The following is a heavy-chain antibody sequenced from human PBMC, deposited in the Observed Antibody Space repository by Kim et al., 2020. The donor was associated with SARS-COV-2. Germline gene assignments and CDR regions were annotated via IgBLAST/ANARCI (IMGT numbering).Heavy chain of an antibody. V-gene: IGHV3-21*03. D-gene: IGHD2-21*02. Sequence: GGSLRLSCAASGFTFNFFSMTWVRQAPGKGLEWVSSISSSGRFINYADSLKGRISISRDNVNNSLSLQLNSLRAEDTGVYYCARDRSTAGLDVWGQGTTVTVSS. CDR2: ISSSGRFI. CDR1: GFTFNFFS. J-gene: IGHJ6*02. CDR3: ARDRSTAGLDV.